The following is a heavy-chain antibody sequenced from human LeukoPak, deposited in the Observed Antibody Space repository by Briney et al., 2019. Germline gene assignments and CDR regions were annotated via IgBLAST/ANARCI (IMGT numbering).Heavy chain of an antibody. Sequence: GASVKVSCTASGYTFTSYGISWVRQAPGQGLEWMGWISAYNGNTNYAQKLQGRVTMTTDTSTSTAYMELRSLRSDDSAVYYCARIRGYSGYGWFDPWGQGTLVTVSS. CDR1: GYTFTSYG. J-gene: IGHJ5*02. CDR2: ISAYNGNT. D-gene: IGHD5-12*01. V-gene: IGHV1-18*01. CDR3: ARIRGYSGYGWFDP.